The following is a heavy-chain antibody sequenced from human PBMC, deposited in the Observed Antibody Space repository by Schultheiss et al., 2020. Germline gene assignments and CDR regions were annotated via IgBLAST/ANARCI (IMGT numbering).Heavy chain of an antibody. J-gene: IGHJ4*02. CDR2: ISGSGGST. V-gene: IGHV3-23*01. CDR1: GFTFTDYW. D-gene: IGHD1-26*01. CDR3: ARRWELLGPLRG. Sequence: GGSLRLSCAASGFTFTDYWMGWVRQAPGKGLEWVSAISGSGGSTYYADSVKGRFTISRDNSKNTLYLQMNSLRAEDTAVYYCARRWELLGPLRGWGQGTLVTVSS.